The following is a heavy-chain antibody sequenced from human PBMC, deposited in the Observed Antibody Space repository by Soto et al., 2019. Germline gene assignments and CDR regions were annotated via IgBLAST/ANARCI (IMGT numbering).Heavy chain of an antibody. D-gene: IGHD3-22*01. J-gene: IGHJ1*01. CDR3: AREEGRYDSSGYWFEYFQH. CDR2: IIPIFGTA. V-gene: IGHV1-69*13. CDR1: GGTFSSYA. Sequence: GASVKVSCKASGGTFSSYAIGWVRQAPGQGLEWMGGIIPIFGTANYAQKFQGRVTITADESTSTAYMELSSLRSEDTAVYYCAREEGRYDSSGYWFEYFQHWGQGTLVTVSS.